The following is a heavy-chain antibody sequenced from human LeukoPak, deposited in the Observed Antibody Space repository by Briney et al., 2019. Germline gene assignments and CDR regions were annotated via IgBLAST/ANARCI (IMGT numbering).Heavy chain of an antibody. CDR3: TREDYGDYAWFDP. Sequence: AGGTLRLSCTASGFTFGDYAMSWVRQAPGKGLEWVGFIRSKAYGGTTECAASVKGRFTISRDDSKSIAYLQMNSLKTEDTAVYYCTREDYGDYAWFDPWGQGTLVTVSS. CDR2: IRSKAYGGTT. CDR1: GFTFGDYA. V-gene: IGHV3-49*04. J-gene: IGHJ5*02. D-gene: IGHD4-17*01.